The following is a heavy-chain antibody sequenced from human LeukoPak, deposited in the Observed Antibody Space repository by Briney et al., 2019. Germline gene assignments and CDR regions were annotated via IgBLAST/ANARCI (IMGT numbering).Heavy chain of an antibody. Sequence: PSETLSLTCAVYGGSFSGYYWSWLRQPPGKGLEWIGEINHSGSTNYNPSLKSRVTISVDTSKNQFCLRPSSVTAADTAVYYCARRRFPDYWGQGTLVTVSS. CDR2: INHSGST. J-gene: IGHJ4*02. CDR1: GGSFSGYY. V-gene: IGHV4-34*01. CDR3: ARRRFPDY.